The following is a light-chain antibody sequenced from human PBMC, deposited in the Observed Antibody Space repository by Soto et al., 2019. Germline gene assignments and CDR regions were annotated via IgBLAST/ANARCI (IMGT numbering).Light chain of an antibody. V-gene: IGKV1-9*01. CDR3: QQLNSYGFT. J-gene: IGKJ3*01. Sequence: DIQLTQSPSFLSASVGDRVTISCRASQDVSRFLAWYQQKPGKAPNLLIYAASTLQSGVPSRFSGSVSGTEFTLTISSLQPEDFATYYCQQLNSYGFTFGPGTKVDIK. CDR1: QDVSRF. CDR2: AAS.